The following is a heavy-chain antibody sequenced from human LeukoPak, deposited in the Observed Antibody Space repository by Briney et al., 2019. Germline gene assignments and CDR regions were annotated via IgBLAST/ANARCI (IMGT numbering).Heavy chain of an antibody. J-gene: IGHJ4*02. Sequence: ASVKVSFKVSGYTLTQLSMHWVRQGPGKGLEWMGGFDPEDIETIYAQNFQGRVTMTEDTSTDTAYMELSSLTSDDTAVYYCATHSGTYFLYWGQGTPVTVSS. V-gene: IGHV1-24*01. CDR2: FDPEDIET. CDR3: ATHSGTYFLY. D-gene: IGHD1-26*01. CDR1: GYTLTQLS.